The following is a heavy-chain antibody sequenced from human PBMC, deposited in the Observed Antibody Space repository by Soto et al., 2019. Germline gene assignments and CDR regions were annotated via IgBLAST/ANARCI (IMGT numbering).Heavy chain of an antibody. V-gene: IGHV1-69*02. D-gene: IGHD3-10*01. CDR3: AHTYYYGSGRPIKGNFDY. Sequence: GASVKVSCKASGGTFSSYTISWVRQAPGQGLEWMGRIIPILGIANYAQKFQGRVTITADKSTSTAYMELSSLRSEDTAVYYCAHTYYYGSGRPIKGNFDYWGQGTLVTVSS. J-gene: IGHJ4*02. CDR1: GGTFSSYT. CDR2: IIPILGIA.